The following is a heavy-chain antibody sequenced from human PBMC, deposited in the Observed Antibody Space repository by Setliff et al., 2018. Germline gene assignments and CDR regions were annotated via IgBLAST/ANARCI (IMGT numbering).Heavy chain of an antibody. CDR2: IRYDGSNK. CDR1: EFRFSIYG. Sequence: PGGSLRLSCAASEFRFSIYGMHWVRQAPGKGLECVAFIRYDGSNKYYADSVKGRFTISRDDAKDSMYLQMNNLGVGDTAVYYCAVGRRDGYNYPFDYWGQGTLVTVSS. CDR3: AVGRRDGYNYPFDY. V-gene: IGHV3-30*02. J-gene: IGHJ4*02. D-gene: IGHD5-12*01.